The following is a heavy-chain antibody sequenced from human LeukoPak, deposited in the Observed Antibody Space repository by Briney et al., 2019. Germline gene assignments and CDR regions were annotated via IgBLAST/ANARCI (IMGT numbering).Heavy chain of an antibody. J-gene: IGHJ6*03. V-gene: IGHV3-53*01. CDR3: ASCGHYYDSSGYYPNNYYYYYMDV. CDR2: ISDGGST. CDR1: GFTISSNY. D-gene: IGHD3-22*01. Sequence: GGSLRLSCAASGFTISSNYMNWVRQAPGKGLDWVSVISDGGSTYYADSVRGRFTISRDNAKNSLYLQMDSLRAEDTAVYFCASCGHYYDSSGYYPNNYYYYYMDVWGKGTTVTVSS.